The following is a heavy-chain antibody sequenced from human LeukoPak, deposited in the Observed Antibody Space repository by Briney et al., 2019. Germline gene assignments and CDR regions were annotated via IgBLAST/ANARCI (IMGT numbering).Heavy chain of an antibody. V-gene: IGHV5-51*01. D-gene: IGHD6-6*01. CDR2: IYPGDSDT. CDR3: ARQRSSSVYDAFDI. Sequence: GESLKISCKGSGYSFTSHWIGWVRQMPGKGLEWMGIIYPGDSDTRYSPSFQGQVTISVDKSISTAYLQWSSLKASDTAMYYCARQRSSSVYDAFDIWGQGTMVTVSS. J-gene: IGHJ3*02. CDR1: GYSFTSHW.